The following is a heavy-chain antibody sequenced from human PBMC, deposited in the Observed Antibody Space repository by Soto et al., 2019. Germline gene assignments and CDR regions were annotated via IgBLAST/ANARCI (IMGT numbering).Heavy chain of an antibody. CDR3: ARGAGGAYYLDY. J-gene: IGHJ4*02. CDR2: ISGDGSRT. V-gene: IGHV3-74*01. Sequence: GGSLRLSCATSGFTFTNYWTHWVRQPPGEGLVWVSRISGDGSRTNYADSVKGRFTISRDNAKTSLYLQMNSLRADDTAVYYCARGAGGAYYLDYWGQGTLLTVSS. D-gene: IGHD3-10*01. CDR1: GFTFTNYW.